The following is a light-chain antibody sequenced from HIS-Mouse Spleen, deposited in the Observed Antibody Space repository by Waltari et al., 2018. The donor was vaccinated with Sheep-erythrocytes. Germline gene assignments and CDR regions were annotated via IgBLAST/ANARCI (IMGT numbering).Light chain of an antibody. J-gene: IGLJ1*01. CDR1: SSDVVGYNY. Sequence: QSALTQPASVSGSPGQSITISCTGTSSDVVGYNYVYWHQQHPGKAPKLMIYEVSNRPSGVSNRFSGSKSGNTASLTISGLQAEDEADYYCSSYTSSSTYVFGTGTKVTVL. CDR2: EVS. CDR3: SSYTSSSTYV. V-gene: IGLV2-14*01.